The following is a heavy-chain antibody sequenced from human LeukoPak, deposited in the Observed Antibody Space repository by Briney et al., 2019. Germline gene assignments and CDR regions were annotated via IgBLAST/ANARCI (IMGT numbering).Heavy chain of an antibody. V-gene: IGHV3-11*01. CDR1: GFTFSDYY. CDR3: ARVPKYSSSWLLDY. J-gene: IGHJ4*02. CDR2: ISSSGSTI. D-gene: IGHD6-13*01. Sequence: PGGSLRLSCAASGFTFSDYYMSWIRQAPGKGLEWVSYISSSGSTIYYADSVKGRFTISRDNAKNSLYLQMNSLRAEDTAVYYCARVPKYSSSWLLDYWGQGTLVTVSS.